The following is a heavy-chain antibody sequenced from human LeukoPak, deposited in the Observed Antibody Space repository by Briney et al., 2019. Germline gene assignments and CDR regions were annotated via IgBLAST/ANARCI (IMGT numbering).Heavy chain of an antibody. J-gene: IGHJ3*02. CDR1: GFTFSSYG. V-gene: IGHV3-33*01. CDR2: IWYDGSNK. CDR3: ARDPYVDTAMFDAFDI. D-gene: IGHD5-18*01. Sequence: GGSPRLSCAASGFTFSSYGMHWVRQAPGKGLEWVAVIWYDGSNKYYADSVKGRFTISRDNSKNTLYLQMNSLRAEDTAVYYCARDPYVDTAMFDAFDIWGQGTMVTVSS.